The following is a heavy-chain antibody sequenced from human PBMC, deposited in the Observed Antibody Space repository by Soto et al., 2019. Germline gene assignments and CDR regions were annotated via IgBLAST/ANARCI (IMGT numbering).Heavy chain of an antibody. J-gene: IGHJ5*02. CDR2: IWDDGSNK. CDR3: ARDVRSRRYDL. V-gene: IGHV3-33*01. Sequence: QVQLVESGGGVVQPGRCLRLSCAASGFTFRNYGMHWVRQAPGKGLEWLAVIWDDGSNKYYADSEKGRFTISRDNSKNSLYLEMNSLRVEDTAVYYCARDVRSRRYDLWGQGTMVIVSS. D-gene: IGHD3-10*02. CDR1: GFTFRNYG.